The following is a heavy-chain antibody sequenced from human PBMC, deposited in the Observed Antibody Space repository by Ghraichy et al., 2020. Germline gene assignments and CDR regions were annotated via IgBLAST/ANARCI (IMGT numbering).Heavy chain of an antibody. J-gene: IGHJ6*03. CDR1: GFTFSSYA. Sequence: GGSLRLSCAASGFTFSSYAMHWVRQAPGKGLEWVAVISYDGSNKYYADSVKGRFTISRDNSKNTLYLQMNSLRAEDTAVYYCAREWEDFWSGYQDYYYYMDVWGKGTTVTVSS. V-gene: IGHV3-30*04. CDR3: AREWEDFWSGYQDYYYYMDV. CDR2: ISYDGSNK. D-gene: IGHD3-3*01.